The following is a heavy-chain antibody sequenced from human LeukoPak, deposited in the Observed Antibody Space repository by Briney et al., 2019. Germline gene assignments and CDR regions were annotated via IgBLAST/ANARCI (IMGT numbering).Heavy chain of an antibody. D-gene: IGHD5-18*01. CDR1: GFTFSSYG. J-gene: IGHJ4*02. CDR2: IWYDGSNK. Sequence: GGSLRLSCAASGFTFSSYGMHWVRQAPGKGLEWVAVIWYDGSNKYYADSVKGRFTISRDNSKNTLCLQMNSLRAEDTAVYYCARDPGDTGVDYWGQGTLVTVSS. CDR3: ARDPGDTGVDY. V-gene: IGHV3-33*01.